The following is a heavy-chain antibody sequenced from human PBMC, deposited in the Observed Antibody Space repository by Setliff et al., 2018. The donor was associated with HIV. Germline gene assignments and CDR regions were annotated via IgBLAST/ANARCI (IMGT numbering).Heavy chain of an antibody. CDR1: GYIFANYG. D-gene: IGHD6-13*01. Sequence: GPSVKVSCKASGYIFANYGISWVRQAPGQGLEWMGWISAYNGNTKYAQKLQGRVTMITDTSTSTAYMELWSLRSDDTAVNYCARDWVAAAGVMGDYWGQGTPVTVSS. J-gene: IGHJ4*02. V-gene: IGHV1-18*01. CDR3: ARDWVAAAGVMGDY. CDR2: ISAYNGNT.